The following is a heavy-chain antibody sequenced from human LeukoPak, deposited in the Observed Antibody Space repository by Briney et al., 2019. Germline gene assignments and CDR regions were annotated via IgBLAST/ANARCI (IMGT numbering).Heavy chain of an antibody. CDR2: ISGSGGST. CDR3: AKDTVSYYYGSGSFFDY. V-gene: IGHV3-23*01. D-gene: IGHD3-10*01. CDR1: GFTFSSYG. J-gene: IGHJ4*02. Sequence: GGTLRLSCAASGFTFSSYGMSWVRQAPEKGLEWVSAISGSGGSTYYADSVKGRFTISRDNSKNTLYLQMNSLRAEDTAVYYCAKDTVSYYYGSGSFFDYWGQGTLVTVSS.